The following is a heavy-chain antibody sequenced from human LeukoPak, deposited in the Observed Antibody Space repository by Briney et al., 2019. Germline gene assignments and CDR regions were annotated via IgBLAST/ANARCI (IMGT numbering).Heavy chain of an antibody. CDR2: IYSGGRT. Sequence: RGSLRLSCAASGFTVSSNYMSWVRQAPGKGLEWVSVIYSGGRTYYAESVKGRFTISRDISKNTLYLQMNSLTAEDTAVYYCARDLCSGGSCYKYWGQGTLVTVSS. J-gene: IGHJ4*02. D-gene: IGHD2-15*01. V-gene: IGHV3-53*01. CDR3: ARDLCSGGSCYKY. CDR1: GFTVSSNY.